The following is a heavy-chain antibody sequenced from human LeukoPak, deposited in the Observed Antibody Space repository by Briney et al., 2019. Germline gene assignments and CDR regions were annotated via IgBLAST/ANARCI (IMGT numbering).Heavy chain of an antibody. CDR1: GFTFSDYE. J-gene: IGHJ6*03. CDR3: PRFQRAHTNYYYYMDV. CDR2: ISSRGRLK. V-gene: IGHV3-48*03. Sequence: GGSLRLSCAASGFTFSDYEMKWVRQAPGEGLERDSFISSRGRLKYYEDSEKVRFTISRDNAKTSLYQHLNGLRAEHTAVYYCPRFQRAHTNYYYYMDVWGRGTTVTVSS.